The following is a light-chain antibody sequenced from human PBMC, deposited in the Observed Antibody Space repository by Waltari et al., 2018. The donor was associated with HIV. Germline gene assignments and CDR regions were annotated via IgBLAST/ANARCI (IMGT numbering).Light chain of an antibody. V-gene: IGLV2-8*01. CDR2: DVI. J-gene: IGLJ2*01. Sequence: QSALTKPPSASGSPGQSVTLSCTGTSSDVGGYHYVSCNQQHPGKAPNLMIYDVIKRPSGVPDRFSGSKSGNTASLTVSGLQPEDEADYYCSSHAGSKVVFGGGTRLTVL. CDR3: SSHAGSKVV. CDR1: SSDVGGYHY.